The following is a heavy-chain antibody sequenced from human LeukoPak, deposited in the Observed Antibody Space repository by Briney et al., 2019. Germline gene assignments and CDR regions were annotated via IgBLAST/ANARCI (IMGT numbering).Heavy chain of an antibody. V-gene: IGHV3-73*01. Sequence: PGGSLRLSCAASGFTFSGSAMHWVRQASGKGLEWVGRIRSKANSYATAYAASVKGRFTVSRDDSKNTAYLQMNRMKTEDTAVYYCTRSTAVGAAAFDIWGQGTMVTVSS. CDR3: TRSTAVGAAAFDI. CDR1: GFTFSGSA. CDR2: IRSKANSYAT. J-gene: IGHJ3*02. D-gene: IGHD1-26*01.